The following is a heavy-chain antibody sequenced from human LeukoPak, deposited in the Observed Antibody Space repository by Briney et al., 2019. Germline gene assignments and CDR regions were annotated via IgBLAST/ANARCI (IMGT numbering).Heavy chain of an antibody. CDR2: IYYSGST. CDR1: GGSISSSSYY. D-gene: IGHD2-15*01. CDR3: ARATRTPDY. J-gene: IGHJ4*02. Sequence: PSETLSLTCTVSGGSISSSSYYWGWIRQPPGKGLEWIGGIYYSGSTYYNPSLKSRVTISVDTSKNQFSLKLNSVTAADTAVYYCARATRTPDYWGQGTLVIVSS. V-gene: IGHV4-39*07.